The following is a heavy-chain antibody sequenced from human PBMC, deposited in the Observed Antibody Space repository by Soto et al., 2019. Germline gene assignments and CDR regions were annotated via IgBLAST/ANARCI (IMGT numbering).Heavy chain of an antibody. J-gene: IGHJ3*02. D-gene: IGHD2-15*01. CDR1: GYSFSGDV. V-gene: IGHV1-18*01. CDR3: ERGTGGKWAAFDI. Sequence: ASVNGYWKRFGYSFSGDVISRRRHNKEQGLEWMGWISAYNDNTNYVQKLQGRVTMTTDTSTSTAYMELRSLRSDDTVVYYCERGTGGKWAAFDIWGQGTMVTVSS. CDR2: ISAYNDNT.